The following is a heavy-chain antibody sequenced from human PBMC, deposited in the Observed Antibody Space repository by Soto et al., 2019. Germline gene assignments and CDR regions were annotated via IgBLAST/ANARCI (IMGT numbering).Heavy chain of an antibody. CDR1: GFTFSSYS. Sequence: GGSLRLSCAASGFTFSSYSMNWVRQAPGKGLEWVSSISSSSSYIYYADSVKGRFTISRDNAKNSLYLQMNSLRAEDTAVYYCAREVATMVPGARYGMDVWGQGTTVTVSS. D-gene: IGHD3-10*01. CDR3: AREVATMVPGARYGMDV. CDR2: ISSSSSYI. V-gene: IGHV3-21*01. J-gene: IGHJ6*02.